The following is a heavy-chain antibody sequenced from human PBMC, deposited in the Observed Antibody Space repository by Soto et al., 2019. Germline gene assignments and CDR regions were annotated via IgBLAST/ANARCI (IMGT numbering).Heavy chain of an antibody. CDR1: GYTFTGYY. CDR3: ARGYYYDSSGFNWFDP. Sequence: ASVEVSCKASGYTFTGYYMHWGRQAPGQGLEWMGWINPNSGGTNFAQKFQGRVTMTRDTSISTAYMELSRLISDDTAVYYCARGYYYDSSGFNWFDPWGQGTRVTVSA. CDR2: INPNSGGT. V-gene: IGHV1-2*02. D-gene: IGHD3-22*01. J-gene: IGHJ5*02.